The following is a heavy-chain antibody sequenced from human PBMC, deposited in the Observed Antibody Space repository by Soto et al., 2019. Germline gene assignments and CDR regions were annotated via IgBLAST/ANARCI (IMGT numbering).Heavy chain of an antibody. CDR1: GYTFTGHY. CDR2: IGPESGAT. V-gene: IGHV1-2*02. J-gene: IGHJ4*02. CDR3: GRGRSGQIVVFY. Sequence: GASVKFSCKASGYTFTGHYIHWVRQAPEQGPEWMGEIGPESGATRYAQRFQGRVTMTRDMSITTVYMELNNLSSDDTAVYYCGRGRSGQIVVFYWGQGTPVTVSS. D-gene: IGHD1-26*01.